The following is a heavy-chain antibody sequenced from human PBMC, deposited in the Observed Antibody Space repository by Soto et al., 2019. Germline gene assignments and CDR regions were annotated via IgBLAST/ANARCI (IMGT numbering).Heavy chain of an antibody. CDR2: IYYSGST. V-gene: IGHV4-59*01. CDR3: ARGSVSSGWLCRGSNYFDY. CDR1: GGSISRYY. Sequence: SETLSLTCTVSGGSISRYYWSWIRQPPGKGLEWIGYIYYSGSTNYNPSLKSRVTISVDTSKNQFSLKLSSVTAADTAVYYCARGSVSSGWLCRGSNYFDYRGQATLRTVS. D-gene: IGHD6-19*01. J-gene: IGHJ4*02.